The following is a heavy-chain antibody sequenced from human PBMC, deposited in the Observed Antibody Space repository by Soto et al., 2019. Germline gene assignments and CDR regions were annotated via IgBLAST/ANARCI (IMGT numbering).Heavy chain of an antibody. CDR1: GFTLSSCW. J-gene: IGHJ6*02. Sequence: EVQLVESGGDLVQPGGSLRLSCAASGFTLSSCWMSWLRQAPGKGLEWGANIKEDGRDKYYLEPVKGRFTVSRDSAKNSLYLQMNRLRAEDTAVYYCAKRKEVYYYGMDVWGQGTTVTVSS. CDR2: IKEDGRDK. V-gene: IGHV3-7*01. CDR3: AKRKEVYYYGMDV.